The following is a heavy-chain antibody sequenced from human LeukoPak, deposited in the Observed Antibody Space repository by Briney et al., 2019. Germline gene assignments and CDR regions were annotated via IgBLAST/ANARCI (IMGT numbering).Heavy chain of an antibody. CDR1: GFTFSSYD. J-gene: IGHJ4*02. CDR2: IGTAGDT. V-gene: IGHV3-13*01. D-gene: IGHD6-13*01. Sequence: GGSLRLSCAASGFTFSSYDMHWVRQATGKGLEWVSAIGTAGDTYYPGSVKGRFTISRENAKNSLYLQMISLRAGDTAVYYCARGAAAGTTDYWGQGTLVTVSS. CDR3: ARGAAAGTTDY.